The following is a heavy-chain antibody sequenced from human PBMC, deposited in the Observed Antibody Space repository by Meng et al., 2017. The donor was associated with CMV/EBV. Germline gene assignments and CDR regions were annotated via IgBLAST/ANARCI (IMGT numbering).Heavy chain of an antibody. CDR2: INPNSGGT. CDR1: GYTFTGYY. Sequence: ASVKVSCKASGYTFTGYYMHWVRQAPGQGLEWMGWINPNSGGTNYAQKFRGRVTMTRDTSISTAYMELSRLRSDDTAVYYCARGMTTDYYYYGMDVWGQGTTVTVSS. D-gene: IGHD4-11*01. CDR3: ARGMTTDYYYYGMDV. J-gene: IGHJ6*02. V-gene: IGHV1-2*02.